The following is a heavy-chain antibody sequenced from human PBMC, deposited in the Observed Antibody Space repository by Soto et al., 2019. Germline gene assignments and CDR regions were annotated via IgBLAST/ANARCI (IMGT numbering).Heavy chain of an antibody. D-gene: IGHD4-17*01. V-gene: IGHV3-72*01. CDR2: IRKKTNSYTT. Sequence: GSLRLSCAASGLTFSDRYMDWVRQAPGKGLEWVGRIRKKTNSYTTEYAASVKGRFIISRDDSTISLYLQMSSLKTEDTAVYYCTKVTTVDYYFDYWGQGTLVTVSS. CDR3: TKVTTVDYYFDY. CDR1: GLTFSDRY. J-gene: IGHJ4*02.